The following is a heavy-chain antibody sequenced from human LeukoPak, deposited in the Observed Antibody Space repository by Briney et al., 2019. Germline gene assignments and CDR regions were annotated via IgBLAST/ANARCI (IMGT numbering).Heavy chain of an antibody. D-gene: IGHD6-13*01. Sequence: GESLKISCKGSGYRFTDYWIGWVRQMSGKGLEWMGIIYPCDSDTRYSPSFQGQVTISADKSINTAHLQWSSLKASDTAMYYCARGAAGTTPDYYYFGLDVWGQGTTVRVSS. CDR2: IYPCDSDT. CDR1: GYRFTDYW. V-gene: IGHV5-51*01. CDR3: ARGAAGTTPDYYYFGLDV. J-gene: IGHJ6*02.